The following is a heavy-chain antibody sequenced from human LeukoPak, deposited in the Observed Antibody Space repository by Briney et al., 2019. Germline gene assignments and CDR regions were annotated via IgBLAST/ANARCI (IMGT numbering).Heavy chain of an antibody. CDR2: INPNSGGT. D-gene: IGHD3-10*01. Sequence: GASVKVSCKTSGYTFTGYYMHWVRQAPGQGLEWMGWINPNSGGTNYAQKFQGRVTMTRDTSISTAYMELSRLRSDDTAVYYCARLWHRGYYYYYYMDVWGKGTTVTVSS. CDR3: ARLWHRGYYYYYYMDV. V-gene: IGHV1-2*02. J-gene: IGHJ6*03. CDR1: GYTFTGYY.